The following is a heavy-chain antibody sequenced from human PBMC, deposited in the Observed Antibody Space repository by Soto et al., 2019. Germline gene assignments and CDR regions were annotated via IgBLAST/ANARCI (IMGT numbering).Heavy chain of an antibody. CDR2: ISGSGGST. Sequence: EVQLLESGGGLVQPGGSLRLSCAASGFTFSSYAMSWVRQAPGKGLEWVSAISGSGGSTYYADSVKGRFTISRDNSKNTLYLQMSSLRAEDTAVYYCAKDYGDHPYAFDIWGQGTMVTVSS. CDR1: GFTFSSYA. D-gene: IGHD4-17*01. V-gene: IGHV3-23*01. CDR3: AKDYGDHPYAFDI. J-gene: IGHJ3*02.